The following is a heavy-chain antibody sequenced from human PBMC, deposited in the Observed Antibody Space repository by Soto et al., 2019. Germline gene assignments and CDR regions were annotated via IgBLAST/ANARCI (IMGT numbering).Heavy chain of an antibody. CDR1: GGSISSYY. D-gene: IGHD6-25*01. CDR3: ARHVAATGPFNYYYYYGMDV. V-gene: IGHV4-4*07. Sequence: SETLSLTCTVSGGSISSYYWSWIRQPAGKGLEWIGRIYTSGSTNYNPSLKSRVTMSVDTSKNQFSLKLSSVTAADTAVYYCARHVAATGPFNYYYYYGMDVWGQGATVTVSS. J-gene: IGHJ6*02. CDR2: IYTSGST.